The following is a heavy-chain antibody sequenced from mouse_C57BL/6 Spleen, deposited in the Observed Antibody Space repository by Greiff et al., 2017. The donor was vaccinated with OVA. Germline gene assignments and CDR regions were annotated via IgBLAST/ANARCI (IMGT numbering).Heavy chain of an antibody. CDR3: ARYRDYYGSSYGYAMDY. Sequence: VQLQQSGPELVKPGASVKISCKASGYSFTDYNMNWVKQSNGKSLEWIGVINPNYGTTSYNQKFKGKATLTVDQSSRTAYMQLNSLTSEDSAVYYCARYRDYYGSSYGYAMDYWGQGTSVTVSS. CDR2: INPNYGTT. V-gene: IGHV1-39*01. CDR1: GYSFTDYN. J-gene: IGHJ4*01. D-gene: IGHD1-1*01.